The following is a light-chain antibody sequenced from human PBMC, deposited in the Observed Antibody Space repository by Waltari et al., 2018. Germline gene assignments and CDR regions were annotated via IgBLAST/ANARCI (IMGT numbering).Light chain of an antibody. CDR1: DSNTGAGYD. CDR3: QSYDRSLTGSWV. CDR2: GNT. Sequence: QSVLTQPPSVSGAPGQRVTISCTGSDSNTGAGYDVPWYQQLPGTAPKLLIYGNTNRPSGVSDRFSGSKSGTSGSLAITGLQAEDEAYYYCQSYDRSLTGSWVFGGGTKLTVL. J-gene: IGLJ3*02. V-gene: IGLV1-40*01.